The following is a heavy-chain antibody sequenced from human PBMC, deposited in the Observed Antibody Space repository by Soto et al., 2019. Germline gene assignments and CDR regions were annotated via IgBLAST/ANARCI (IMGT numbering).Heavy chain of an antibody. CDR1: GASITSSY. V-gene: IGHV4-59*01. CDR2: IVHRGTT. J-gene: IGHJ6*02. Sequence: SETLSLTCTVSGASITSSYWSWVRQPPGKGLEWIGYIVHRGTTNYNPSLEGRVSMSVDTSKNQFSLTMTSVTAADTAVYYCARDRWYEGATYYYYYGMDVWGQGTTVTVSS. D-gene: IGHD1-26*01. CDR3: ARDRWYEGATYYYYYGMDV.